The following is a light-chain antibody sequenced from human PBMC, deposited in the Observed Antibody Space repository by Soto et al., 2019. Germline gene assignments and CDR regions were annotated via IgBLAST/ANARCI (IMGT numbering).Light chain of an antibody. CDR3: SAHGGTNHYV. Sequence: QSVLTQPPSASGSPGQSVAISCTGTASDIGGYTFVSWYQQHPGKAPKLLIYDVNRRPSGVPDRFSGSKSGNTASLTVSGLQAEDEADYYCSAHGGTNHYVFGPGTKLTVL. CDR1: ASDIGGYTF. CDR2: DVN. J-gene: IGLJ1*01. V-gene: IGLV2-8*01.